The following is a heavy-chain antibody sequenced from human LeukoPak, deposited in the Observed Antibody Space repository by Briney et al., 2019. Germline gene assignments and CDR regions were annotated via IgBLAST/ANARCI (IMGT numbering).Heavy chain of an antibody. CDR2: TVPAATDT. CDR3: ARGPQRDYYDSSGGI. CDR1: GYSFTIYC. J-gene: IGHJ3*02. Sequence: GESLPISGMSSGYSFTIYCIAWVGHMPGKGLEWMGITVPAATDTRYRPAFQGQVTISADKSISTAYLQWRSLKASDTAMYYCARGPQRDYYDSSGGIWGQGTMVTVSS. D-gene: IGHD3-22*01. V-gene: IGHV5-51*01.